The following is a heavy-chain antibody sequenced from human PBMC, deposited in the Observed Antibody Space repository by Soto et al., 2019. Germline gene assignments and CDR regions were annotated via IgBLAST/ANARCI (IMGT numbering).Heavy chain of an antibody. CDR2: ISDTGSRT. CDR3: AKDLGYCSGGSCFDC. V-gene: IGHV3-23*01. Sequence: EVQLLESGGGLLQPGGSLRLSCAASGFTFSSYAMNWVRQVPGKGLEWVSYISDTGSRTYYADSLEGRFTISRDNSKNTLYLQRNSLSAEDTAIYYCAKDLGYCSGGSCFDCWGRGTLVTVSS. D-gene: IGHD2-15*01. J-gene: IGHJ4*02. CDR1: GFTFSSYA.